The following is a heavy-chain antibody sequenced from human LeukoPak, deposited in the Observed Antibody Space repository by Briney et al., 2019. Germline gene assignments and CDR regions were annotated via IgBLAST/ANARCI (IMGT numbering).Heavy chain of an antibody. V-gene: IGHV3-33*01. CDR1: GSTFSSYG. CDR2: IWNDGSNK. D-gene: IGHD3-22*01. Sequence: PGGSLRLSCAASGSTFSSYGMHWVRQAPGKGLEWVAVIWNDGSNKYYADSLKGRFTISRDNSKNTLYLQMNSLRAEDTAVYYCARIHSLYYYDSSGYGAFDIWGQGTMVTVSS. CDR3: ARIHSLYYYDSSGYGAFDI. J-gene: IGHJ3*02.